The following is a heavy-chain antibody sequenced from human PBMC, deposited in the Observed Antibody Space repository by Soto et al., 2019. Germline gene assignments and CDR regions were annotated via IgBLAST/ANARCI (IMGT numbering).Heavy chain of an antibody. D-gene: IGHD4-17*01. CDR3: ARATTVTTGSKGRVYYYGMDV. Sequence: QVQLQQWGAGLLKPSETLSLTCAVYGGSFSGYYWSWIRQPPGKGLEWIGEINHSGSTNYNPSLKSRVTISVDTSKNQFSLKLSSVTAADTAVYYCARATTVTTGSKGRVYYYGMDVWGQGTMVTVSS. J-gene: IGHJ6*02. V-gene: IGHV4-34*01. CDR1: GGSFSGYY. CDR2: INHSGST.